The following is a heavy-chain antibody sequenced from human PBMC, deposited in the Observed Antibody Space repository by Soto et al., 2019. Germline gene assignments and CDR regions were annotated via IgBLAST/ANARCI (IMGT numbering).Heavy chain of an antibody. CDR2: TYYRSKWYS. CDR3: ARGSYYSGWV. CDR1: GDSVSSTSAA. Sequence: SQTLSLTCAIPGDSVSSTSAAWSWIRQSPSRGLGWLGRTYYRSKWYSDYAVSVKSRITINPDTSKNQFSLQLNSVTPEDTAVYYCARGSYYSGWVWGQGTLVTVSS. D-gene: IGHD6-19*01. J-gene: IGHJ4*02. V-gene: IGHV6-1*01.